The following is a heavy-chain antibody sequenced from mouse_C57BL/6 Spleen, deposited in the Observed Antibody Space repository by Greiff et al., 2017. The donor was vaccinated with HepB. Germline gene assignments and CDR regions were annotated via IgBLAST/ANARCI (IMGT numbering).Heavy chain of an antibody. V-gene: IGHV5-6*01. CDR3: ARLLYGSSPYWYFDV. CDR2: ISSGGSYT. CDR1: GFTFSSYG. J-gene: IGHJ1*03. Sequence: EVQRVESGGDLVKPGGSLKLSCAASGFTFSSYGMPWVRQTPDKRLEWVATISSGGSYTYYQDSLKGRFTFSRDNAKNTLYLQMSSLKSEDTAMYYCARLLYGSSPYWYFDVWGTGTTVTVSS. D-gene: IGHD1-1*01.